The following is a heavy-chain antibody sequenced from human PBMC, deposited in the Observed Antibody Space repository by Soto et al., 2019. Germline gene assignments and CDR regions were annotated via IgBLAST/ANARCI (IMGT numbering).Heavy chain of an antibody. CDR1: GFTFSSYS. V-gene: IGHV3-21*01. J-gene: IGHJ5*01. D-gene: IGHD2-15*01. CDR2: ISSSSSYI. CDR3: ARYQGVAATKGVGRFDP. Sequence: GGSLRLSCAASGFTFSSYSMNWFRQAPGKGLEWVSSISSSSSYIYYADSVKGRFTISRDNAKNSLYLQMNSLRAEDTAVYYCARYQGVAATKGVGRFDPWGQGTLVTVSS.